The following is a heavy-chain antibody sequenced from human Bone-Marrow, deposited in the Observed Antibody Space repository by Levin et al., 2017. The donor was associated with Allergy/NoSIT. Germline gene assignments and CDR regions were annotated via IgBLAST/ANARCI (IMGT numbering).Heavy chain of an antibody. D-gene: IGHD2-2*01. CDR2: ITNSGDSV. J-gene: IGHJ4*02. Sequence: GESLKISCAASGFRFSDYYMSWIRQTPGKGLEWLAYITNSGDSVYYADSVRGRFTISRDNANNSLYLEMISLRSEDTALYYCARKGQRFDYWGQGTLVTVSS. V-gene: IGHV3-11*01. CDR3: ARKGQRFDY. CDR1: GFRFSDYY.